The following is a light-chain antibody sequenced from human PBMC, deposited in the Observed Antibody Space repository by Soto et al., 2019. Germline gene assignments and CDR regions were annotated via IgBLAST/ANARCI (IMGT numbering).Light chain of an antibody. CDR2: RAS. CDR1: ESVSNN. J-gene: IGKJ1*01. CDR3: QQYSSPPQT. Sequence: EIVMTQSPATLSVSPGERATLSCRASESVSNNLAWYQQKPGQAPRLLIYRASTRATGIPARFSGSGSGTEFTLTISSLQSEDLAVYYCQQYSSPPQTFGQGTKVEIK. V-gene: IGKV3-15*01.